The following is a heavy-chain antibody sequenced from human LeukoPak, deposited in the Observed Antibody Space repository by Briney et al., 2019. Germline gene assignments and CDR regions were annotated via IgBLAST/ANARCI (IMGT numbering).Heavy chain of an antibody. CDR1: GFTFSSYA. D-gene: IGHD6-19*01. J-gene: IGHJ4*02. V-gene: IGHV3-30*04. Sequence: PGGSLRLSCAASGFTFSSYAMHWVRQAPGKGLEWVAVISYDGSNKYYADSVKGRFTISRDNSKNTLYLQVNSLRAEDTAVYYCARDDVAGIGWGQGTLVTVSS. CDR3: ARDDVAGIG. CDR2: ISYDGSNK.